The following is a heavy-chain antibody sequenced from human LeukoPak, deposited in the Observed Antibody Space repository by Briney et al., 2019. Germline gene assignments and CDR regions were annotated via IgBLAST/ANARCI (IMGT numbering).Heavy chain of an antibody. V-gene: IGHV3-15*01. CDR3: TTKQVSRDCSGGSCLRRRYYYGMDV. J-gene: IGHJ6*02. Sequence: GGSLRLSCAASGFTFSNAWMSWVRQAPGKGLEWVGRIKSKTDGGTTDYAAPVKGRFTISRDDSKNTLYLQMNSLKTEDTAVYYCTTKQVSRDCSGGSCLRRRYYYGMDVWGQGTTVTVSS. D-gene: IGHD2-15*01. CDR2: IKSKTDGGTT. CDR1: GFTFSNAW.